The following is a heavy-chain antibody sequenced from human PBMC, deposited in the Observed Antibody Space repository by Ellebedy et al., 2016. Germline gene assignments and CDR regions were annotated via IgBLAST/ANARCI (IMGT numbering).Heavy chain of an antibody. D-gene: IGHD4-17*01. V-gene: IGHV1-2*04. CDR3: AREDGDYGGYFDY. Sequence: ASVKVSXXASGGTFSSYAISWVRQAPGQGLEWMGWINPNSGGTNYAQKFQGWVTMTRDTSISTAYMELSRLRSDDTAVYYCAREDGDYGGYFDYWGQGTLVTVSS. J-gene: IGHJ4*02. CDR1: GGTFSSYA. CDR2: INPNSGGT.